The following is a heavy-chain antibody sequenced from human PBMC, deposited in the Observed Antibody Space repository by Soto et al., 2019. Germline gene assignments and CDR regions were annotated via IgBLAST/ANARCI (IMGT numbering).Heavy chain of an antibody. CDR2: IYYSGST. CDR3: ARDYYDILTGHQGFDP. CDR1: GGCISSGGYY. D-gene: IGHD3-9*01. V-gene: IGHV4-31*03. J-gene: IGHJ5*02. Sequence: PSETLSLTCTVSGGCISSGGYYWSWIRQHPGKGLEWIGYIYYSGSTYYNPSLKSRVTISVDTSKNQFSLKLSSVTAADTAVYYCARDYYDILTGHQGFDPWGQGTLVTVSS.